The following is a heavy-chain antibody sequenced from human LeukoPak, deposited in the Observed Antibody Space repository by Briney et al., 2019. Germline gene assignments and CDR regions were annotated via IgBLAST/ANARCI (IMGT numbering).Heavy chain of an antibody. CDR3: VRADGRTTRYFDC. CDR1: GFTFNGHY. D-gene: IGHD1-26*01. Sequence: GGSLRLSCVASGFTFNGHYMDWVRQAPGKGLEWVGRTRDKDNRYTIEYAASVKGRFTISRDDSKNSLYLQMNSLKSEDTAVYYCVRADGRTTRYFDCWGQGTLVTVSS. CDR2: TRDKDNRYTI. V-gene: IGHV3-72*01. J-gene: IGHJ4*02.